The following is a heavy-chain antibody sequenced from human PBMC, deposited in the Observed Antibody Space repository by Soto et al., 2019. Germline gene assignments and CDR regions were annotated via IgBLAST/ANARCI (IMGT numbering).Heavy chain of an antibody. Sequence: QVKLVQSGAEVKKPGASVKVSCKASGYTFTSYDINWVRQATGQGLEWMGWMNPNSGNTGYAQKFQGRVTMTRNTSISTAYMELSSLRSEDTAVYYCARASLYYYYYGMDVWGQGTTVTVSS. CDR3: ARASLYYYYYGMDV. CDR1: GYTFTSYD. V-gene: IGHV1-8*01. CDR2: MNPNSGNT. J-gene: IGHJ6*02.